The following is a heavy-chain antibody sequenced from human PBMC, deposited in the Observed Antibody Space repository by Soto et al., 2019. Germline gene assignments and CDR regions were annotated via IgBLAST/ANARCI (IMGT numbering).Heavy chain of an antibody. CDR2: ISAYNGNT. D-gene: IGHD2-2*01. CDR1: GYTFTSYG. J-gene: IGHJ4*02. Sequence: ASVKVSCKASGYTFTSYGISWVRQAPGQGLEWMGRISAYNGNTNYAKKFQDRITMTTDTSTSTFYMELSSLTSEDTAVYYCARDFVEVPSALYYFDFWGQGTLVTVSS. CDR3: ARDFVEVPSALYYFDF. V-gene: IGHV1-18*01.